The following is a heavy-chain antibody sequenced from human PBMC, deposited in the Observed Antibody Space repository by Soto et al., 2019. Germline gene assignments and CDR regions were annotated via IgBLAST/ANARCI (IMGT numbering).Heavy chain of an antibody. V-gene: IGHV3-48*03. CDR3: VKEYCTGGTCFDAFDL. CDR1: GFIFSDYE. J-gene: IGHJ3*01. CDR2: ISDGGTTI. D-gene: IGHD2-8*02. Sequence: EAELVESGGGLVQPGGSLTLSCAASGFIFSDYEVDWVRQAPGRGPEWISYISDGGTTIYYAASVKGRFTISRDDAKKSLDLHMNNLRVDDTAIYFWVKEYCTGGTCFDAFDLWGQGTVVTVSS.